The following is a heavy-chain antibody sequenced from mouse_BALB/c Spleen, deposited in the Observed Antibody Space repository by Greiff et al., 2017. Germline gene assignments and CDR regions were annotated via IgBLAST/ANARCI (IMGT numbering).Heavy chain of an antibody. V-gene: IGHV5-6-5*01. J-gene: IGHJ2*01. D-gene: IGHD1-2*01. CDR1: GFTFSSYA. CDR3: ARGQLLRPDY. CDR2: ISSGGST. Sequence: EVKLVESGGGLVKPGGSLKLSCAASGFTFSSYAMSWVRQTPEKRLEWVASISSGGSTYYPDSVKGRFTISRDNARNILYLQMSSLRSEDTAMYYCARGQLLRPDYWGQGTTLTVSS.